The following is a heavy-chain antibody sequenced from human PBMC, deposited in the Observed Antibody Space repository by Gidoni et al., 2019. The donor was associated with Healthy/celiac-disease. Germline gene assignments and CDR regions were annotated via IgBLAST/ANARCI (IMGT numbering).Heavy chain of an antibody. D-gene: IGHD3-16*02. CDR3: TTNATYYDYVWGSYPLDY. J-gene: IGHJ4*02. Sequence: EVQLVESGGGLVKPGGSLSLSCAASGFTFSNAWMNWVRQAPGKGLEWVGRIKSKTDGGTTDYAAPVKGRFTISRDDSKNTLYLQMNSLKTEDTAVYYCTTNATYYDYVWGSYPLDYWGQGTLVTVSS. CDR2: IKSKTDGGTT. V-gene: IGHV3-15*07. CDR1: GFTFSNAW.